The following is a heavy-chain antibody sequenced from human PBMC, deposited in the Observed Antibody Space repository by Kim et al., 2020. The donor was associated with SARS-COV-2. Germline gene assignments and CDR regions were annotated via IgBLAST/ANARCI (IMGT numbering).Heavy chain of an antibody. CDR1: GFTFSNYA. V-gene: IGHV3-33*01. CDR3: ARCKQHLADYYYHYGMDV. CDR2: IWYDGSKK. D-gene: IGHD6-13*01. J-gene: IGHJ6*01. Sequence: VGSLRLSCAASGFTFSNYAMHWVRQAPGKGLEWVAVIWYDGSKKYYGDSVKGRFTISRDNSKNTLYLQMNSLRAEDRAVYYCARCKQHLADYYYHYGMDV.